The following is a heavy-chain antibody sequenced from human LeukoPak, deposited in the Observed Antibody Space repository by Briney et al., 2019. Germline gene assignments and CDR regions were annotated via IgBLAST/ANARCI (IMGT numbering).Heavy chain of an antibody. J-gene: IGHJ4*02. CDR1: GFTFSSYE. CDR2: ISSGSRTI. D-gene: IGHD1-26*01. Sequence: GGSLRLSCAASGFTFSSYEMNWVRQAPGKGLEWVSYISSGSRTIYYADFVKGRFTVSRDNAKNSLYLQMRSLRDEDTAVYYCARESISGHRDFDNWGQGTLVTIS. CDR3: ARESISGHRDFDN. V-gene: IGHV3-48*02.